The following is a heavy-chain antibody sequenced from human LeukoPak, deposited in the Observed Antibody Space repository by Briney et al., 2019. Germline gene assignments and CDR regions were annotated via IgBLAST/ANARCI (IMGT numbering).Heavy chain of an antibody. V-gene: IGHV4-61*02. J-gene: IGHJ6*03. Sequence: PSQNLSLTCTVSGGSISSGSYYWSWIRQPAGRGLEWIGRIYTSGSTHYNPSLKSRVTISVDTSKNQFSLKLSSVTAADTAVYYCARDGLNTMVRGKIHYYYMDVWGKGTTVTISS. CDR3: ARDGLNTMVRGKIHYYYMDV. CDR1: GGSISSGSYY. CDR2: IYTSGST. D-gene: IGHD3-10*01.